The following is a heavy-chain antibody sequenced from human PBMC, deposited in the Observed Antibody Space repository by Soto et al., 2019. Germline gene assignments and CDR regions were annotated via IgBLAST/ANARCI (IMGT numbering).Heavy chain of an antibody. CDR1: RFTFSSYG. V-gene: IGHV3-33*01. CDR3: ARDRLRAAAGVDY. J-gene: IGHJ4*02. D-gene: IGHD6-13*01. Sequence: QVQLVESGGGVVQPGRSLRLSCAASRFTFSSYGMHWVRQAPGKGLEWVAVIWYDGSNKYYADSVKGRFTISRDNSKNTLYLQMNSLRAEDTAVYYCARDRLRAAAGVDYWGQGTLVTVSS. CDR2: IWYDGSNK.